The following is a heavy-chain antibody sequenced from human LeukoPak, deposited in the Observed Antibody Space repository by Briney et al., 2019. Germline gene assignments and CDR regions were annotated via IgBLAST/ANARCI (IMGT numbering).Heavy chain of an antibody. CDR2: ISSSSSTI. V-gene: IGHV3-48*01. CDR3: AKDAGHSYGYYDY. J-gene: IGHJ4*02. Sequence: GGSLRLSCAASGFTFSSYSMNWVRQAPGKGLEWVSYISSSSSTIYYADSVKGRFTISRDNAKNSLYLQMNSLRAEDTAEYYCAKDAGHSYGYYDYWGQGTLVTVSS. D-gene: IGHD5-18*01. CDR1: GFTFSSYS.